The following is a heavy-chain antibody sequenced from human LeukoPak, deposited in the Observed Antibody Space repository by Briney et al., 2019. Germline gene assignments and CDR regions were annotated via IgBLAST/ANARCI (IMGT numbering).Heavy chain of an antibody. CDR3: AKDRGIAVAGTMLTYFDY. CDR2: ISGSGGST. V-gene: IGHV3-23*01. J-gene: IGHJ4*02. CDR1: GFTFSSYA. Sequence: GGSLRLSCAASGFTFSSYAMSWVRQAPGKGLEWVSAISGSGGSTYYADSVKGRFTISRDNSKNTLYLRMNSLRAEDTAVYYCAKDRGIAVAGTMLTYFDYWGQGTLVTVSS. D-gene: IGHD6-19*01.